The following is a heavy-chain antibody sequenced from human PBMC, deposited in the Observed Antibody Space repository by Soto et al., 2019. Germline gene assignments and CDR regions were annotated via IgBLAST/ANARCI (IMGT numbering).Heavy chain of an antibody. CDR1: GYTFTSYG. V-gene: IGHV1-18*01. CDR3: ARDFCGGDCYSWDAFDI. J-gene: IGHJ3*02. Sequence: ASVKVSCKASGYTFTSYGIAWVRQAPGQGLEWMGWISGYNGNTHYAQKIQGRVTMTRDTSTSTVYMELSSLRSEDTAVYYCARDFCGGDCYSWDAFDIWGQGTMVTVSS. D-gene: IGHD2-21*02. CDR2: ISGYNGNT.